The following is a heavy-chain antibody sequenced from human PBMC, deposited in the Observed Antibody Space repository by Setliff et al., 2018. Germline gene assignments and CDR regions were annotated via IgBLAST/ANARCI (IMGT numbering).Heavy chain of an antibody. CDR3: AKVYRDYGNSVDAFDV. CDR1: GFTFSSYE. D-gene: IGHD4-17*01. J-gene: IGHJ3*01. Sequence: GGSLRLSCAASGFTFSSYEMNWVRQAPGRGLEWVSYISSSGSTIYYADSVKGRFTISRDNAKNSLYLQMNSLRAEDTAVYYCAKVYRDYGNSVDAFDVWGQGTMVTVSS. V-gene: IGHV3-48*03. CDR2: ISSSGSTI.